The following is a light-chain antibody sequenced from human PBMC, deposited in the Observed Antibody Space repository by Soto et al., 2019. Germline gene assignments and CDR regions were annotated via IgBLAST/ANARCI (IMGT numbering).Light chain of an antibody. CDR2: GAS. CDR1: ECFASNY. Sequence: VLSVSKSTLSLSAGERTTLSCVASECFASNYLAWYQLKPGQAPRLLFFGASNRATAIPDRFSGSGSGTDFTLTIIRLEPEDFVTYYCQQANSCLQTFGQVTKVDNK. CDR3: QQANSCLQT. J-gene: IGKJ1*01. V-gene: IGKV3-20*01.